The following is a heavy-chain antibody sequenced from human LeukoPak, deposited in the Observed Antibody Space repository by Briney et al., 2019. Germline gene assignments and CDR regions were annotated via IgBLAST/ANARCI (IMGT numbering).Heavy chain of an antibody. V-gene: IGHV3-48*02. CDR2: ITYNSGTI. Sequence: GGSLRLSCAASGFTFRSYAMQWVRQAPGKGLEWVSYITYNSGTIFYADSVKGRFTISRDNAKDSLYLQMSSLRDEDTAVYYCAREGGTYCFDYWGQGTLVIVSS. CDR1: GFTFRSYA. J-gene: IGHJ4*02. CDR3: AREGGTYCFDY. D-gene: IGHD1-26*01.